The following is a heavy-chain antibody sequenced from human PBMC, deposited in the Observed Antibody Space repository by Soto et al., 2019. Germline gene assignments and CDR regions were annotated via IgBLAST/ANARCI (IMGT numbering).Heavy chain of an antibody. CDR3: ARERTGGFDY. CDR2: MNPNSANT. Sequence: GASVKVSCKASGYTFSSYYINWVRQATGQGLEWMGWMNPNSANTGYAQKFQGRVTMTRNTSISTAYMELSSLRSEDTAVYYCARERTGGFDYWGQGTLVTVSS. V-gene: IGHV1-8*01. CDR1: GYTFSSYY. J-gene: IGHJ4*02. D-gene: IGHD3-16*01.